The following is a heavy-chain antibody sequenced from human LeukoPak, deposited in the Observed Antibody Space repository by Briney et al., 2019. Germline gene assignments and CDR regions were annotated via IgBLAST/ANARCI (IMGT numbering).Heavy chain of an antibody. CDR3: AKDPPSFHH. V-gene: IGHV3-21*01. CDR2: ISSSSTYI. CDR1: GFTLNNYN. J-gene: IGHJ1*01. Sequence: GGSLRLSCAASGFTLNNYNMNWVRQAPGKGVEWVSSISSSSTYIYYAESVKGRFTISRDNAKNSLYLQMNSLRAEDTAIYYCAKDPPSFHHWGQGTLVTVSS.